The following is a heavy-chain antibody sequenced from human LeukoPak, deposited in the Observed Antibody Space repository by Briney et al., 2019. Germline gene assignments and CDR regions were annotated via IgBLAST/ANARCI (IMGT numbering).Heavy chain of an antibody. D-gene: IGHD4-11*01. CDR2: ISSSGTNI. CDR3: ARADYDAFDI. V-gene: IGHV3-11*01. Sequence: GGSLRLSCAASGFTFSDYYMRCIRQPPAKGLEWVSYISSSGTNIYYADSVNGRITMSRVNAKNSLYLQMNGLRAEDTAVYYCARADYDAFDIWGQRTMVTVSS. J-gene: IGHJ3*02. CDR1: GFTFSDYY.